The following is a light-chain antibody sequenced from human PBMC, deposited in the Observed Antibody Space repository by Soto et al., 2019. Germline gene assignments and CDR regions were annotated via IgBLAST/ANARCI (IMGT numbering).Light chain of an antibody. V-gene: IGKV3-20*01. CDR1: QSVSSNY. CDR3: QQYGSSPRT. J-gene: IGKJ2*02. CDR2: GAS. Sequence: SVLTHSPGTLSLSPGERATLSCRASQSVSSNYLAWYQQKPGQGPRLLIFGASSRLTGIPDRFSGSGSGTDFTLTISRLEPEDVGVYYCQQYGSSPRTFGQGTKVDIK.